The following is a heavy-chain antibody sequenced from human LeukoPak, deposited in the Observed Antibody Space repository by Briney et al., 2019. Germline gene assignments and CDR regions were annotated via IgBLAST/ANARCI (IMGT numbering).Heavy chain of an antibody. CDR3: ARGITMVRGVEPDAFDI. CDR2: IYHSGST. Sequence: SETLSLTCAVSGGSISSGGYSWSWIRQPPGKGLEWIGYIYHSGSTYYNPSLKSRVTVSVDRSKNHFSLKLSSVTAADTAVYYCARGITMVRGVEPDAFDIWGQGTMVTVFS. J-gene: IGHJ3*02. CDR1: GGSISSGGYS. D-gene: IGHD3-10*01. V-gene: IGHV4-30-2*01.